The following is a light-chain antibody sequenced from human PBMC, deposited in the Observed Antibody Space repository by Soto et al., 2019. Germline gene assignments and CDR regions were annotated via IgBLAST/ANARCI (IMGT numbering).Light chain of an antibody. V-gene: IGLV2-14*01. Sequence: QSVLTQPASVSGSPGQSITISSTGTNSDIGDYNFVSWYQQLPGKAPKLIISEVSNRPSGVSTRFSGSKSGNTASLTISGLQPEDEADYYCSSYSTIGAEVHFGGGTKLTVL. CDR2: EVS. J-gene: IGLJ2*01. CDR3: SSYSTIGAEVH. CDR1: NSDIGDYNF.